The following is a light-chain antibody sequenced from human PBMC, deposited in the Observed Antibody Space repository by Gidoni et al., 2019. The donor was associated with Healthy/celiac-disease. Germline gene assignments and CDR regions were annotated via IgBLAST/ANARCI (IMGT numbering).Light chain of an antibody. CDR2: GAS. CDR1: QSVSRSY. V-gene: IGKV3-20*01. Sequence: EIVLTQSPGTLSWSTGESATLSCRVSQSVSRSYLAWYQQKPGQAPMLLIYGASTRATGIPDRFSGSGSGTDFTLTISRLEPEDFAVYYCQQFGSWTFGQGNKVEIK. J-gene: IGKJ1*01. CDR3: QQFGSWT.